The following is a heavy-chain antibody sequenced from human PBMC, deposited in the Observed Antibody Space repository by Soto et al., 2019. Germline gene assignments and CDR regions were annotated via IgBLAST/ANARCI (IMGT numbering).Heavy chain of an antibody. CDR1: GFTFSSYS. CDR2: ISSSSSTI. D-gene: IGHD3-9*01. Sequence: EVQLVESGGGLVQPGGSLRLSCAASGFTFSSYSMNWVRQAPGKGLEWVSYISSSSSTIYYADSVKGRCTISRDNAKNSLYLQMNSLRAEDTAVYYCARDSMTGLNWFDPWGQGTLVTVSS. V-gene: IGHV3-48*01. J-gene: IGHJ5*02. CDR3: ARDSMTGLNWFDP.